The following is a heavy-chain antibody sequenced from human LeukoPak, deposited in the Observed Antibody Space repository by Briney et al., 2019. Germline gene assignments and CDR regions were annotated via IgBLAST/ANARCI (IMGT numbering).Heavy chain of an antibody. V-gene: IGHV3-21*01. CDR1: GFTFSSYS. J-gene: IGHJ4*02. Sequence: GGSLRLSCAASGFTFSSYSMTWVRQAPGKGLEWVSSISSSSSYIYYADSVKGRFTISRDNAKNSLYLQMNSLRAEDTAVYYCARGPPGYYGSGSPDYWGQGTLVTVSS. D-gene: IGHD3-10*01. CDR3: ARGPPGYYGSGSPDY. CDR2: ISSSSSYI.